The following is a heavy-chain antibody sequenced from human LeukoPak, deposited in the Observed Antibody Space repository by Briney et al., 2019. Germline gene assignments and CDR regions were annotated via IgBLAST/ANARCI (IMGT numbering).Heavy chain of an antibody. CDR2: INPSGGST. Sequence: SVKVSCKASGYTFTSYYIHWVRQAPGQGLEWVGLINPSGGSTSYAQKFQGRVTMTRDTSTSTVYMELSSLRSEDTALYYCARESTWNDYWGQGTLVTVSS. D-gene: IGHD2/OR15-2a*01. CDR3: ARESTWNDY. J-gene: IGHJ4*02. V-gene: IGHV1-46*01. CDR1: GYTFTSYY.